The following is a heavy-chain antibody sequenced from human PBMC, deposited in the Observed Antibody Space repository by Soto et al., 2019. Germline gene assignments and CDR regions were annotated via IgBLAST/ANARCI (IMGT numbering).Heavy chain of an antibody. V-gene: IGHV1-46*01. CDR3: ARAKSSGENQYYYYGMDV. J-gene: IGHJ6*02. CDR2: INPSGGST. CDR1: GYTFTSYY. D-gene: IGHD3-10*01. Sequence: ASAKVSCKASGYTFTSYYMHWVRQAPGQGLEWMGIINPSGGSTSYAQKFQGRVTMTRDTSTSTVYMELSSLRSEDTAVYYCARAKSSGENQYYYYGMDVWGQGTTVTVSS.